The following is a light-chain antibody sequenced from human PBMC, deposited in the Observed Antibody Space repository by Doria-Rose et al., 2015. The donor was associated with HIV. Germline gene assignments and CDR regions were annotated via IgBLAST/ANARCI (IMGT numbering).Light chain of an antibody. CDR2: DGS. V-gene: IGKV3-20*01. Sequence: TPSPGTLSLSPGERATLSCRASQSFSSTYLAWYQQKPGQAPSLLIYDGSTRATGIPDRFSASASGTDFTLTSNRLEPEDFALYYCHQYGTSWTFGQGTKVE. CDR1: QSFSSTY. CDR3: HQYGTSWT. J-gene: IGKJ1*01.